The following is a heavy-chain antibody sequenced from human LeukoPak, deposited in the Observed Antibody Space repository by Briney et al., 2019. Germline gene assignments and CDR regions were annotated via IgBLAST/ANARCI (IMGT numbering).Heavy chain of an antibody. CDR1: GGSISSNYW. V-gene: IGHV4-4*02. CDR3: TRGKPETVFDS. J-gene: IGHJ4*01. Sequence: SGTLSLTCAVSGGSISSNYWWSWVRQPPGKGLEWIGEIYHGGSTNYNPSLKSRVTISLDRSKDQFSLKLTSVTAADTAVYYCTRGKPETVFDSWGRGTLVTVSS. CDR2: IYHGGST.